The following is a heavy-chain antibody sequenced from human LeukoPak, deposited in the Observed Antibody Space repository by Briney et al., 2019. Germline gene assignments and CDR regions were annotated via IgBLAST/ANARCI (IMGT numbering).Heavy chain of an antibody. CDR3: ARDYIDDAFDI. D-gene: IGHD5-12*01. V-gene: IGHV3-11*04. J-gene: IGHJ3*02. Sequence: GGSLRLSCAASGFTFRDYYMSWMRQAPGKGLEWVSYISSSGSTIYYADSVKGRFTISRDNAKNSLYLQMNSLRAEDTAVYYCARDYIDDAFDIWGQGTMVTVSS. CDR2: ISSSGSTI. CDR1: GFTFRDYY.